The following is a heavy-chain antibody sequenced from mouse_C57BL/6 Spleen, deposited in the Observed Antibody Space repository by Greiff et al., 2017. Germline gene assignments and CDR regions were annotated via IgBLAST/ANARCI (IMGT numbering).Heavy chain of an antibody. CDR1: GYSITSGYY. CDR3: ARGAYYSNLGFDY. D-gene: IGHD2-5*01. CDR2: ISYDGSN. J-gene: IGHJ2*01. Sequence: EVKLVESGPGLVKPSQSLSLTCSVTGYSITSGYYWNWIRQFPGNKLEWMGYISYDGSNNYNPSLKNRISITRDTSKNQFFLKLNSVTTEDTATYYCARGAYYSNLGFDYWGQGTTLTVSS. V-gene: IGHV3-6*01.